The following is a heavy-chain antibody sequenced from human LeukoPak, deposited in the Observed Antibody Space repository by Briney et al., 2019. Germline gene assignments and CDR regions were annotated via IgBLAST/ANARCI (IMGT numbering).Heavy chain of an antibody. V-gene: IGHV4-59*01. J-gene: IGHJ4*02. CDR3: ARIAAAGTFDFDY. CDR1: GGSISSYH. Sequence: SETLSLTCTVSGGSISSYHWSWIRQPPGKGLEWIGYIYYSGSTNYNPSLKSRVTISVDTSKNQFSLKLSSVTAADTAVYYCARIAAAGTFDFDYWGQGTLVTVSS. D-gene: IGHD6-13*01. CDR2: IYYSGST.